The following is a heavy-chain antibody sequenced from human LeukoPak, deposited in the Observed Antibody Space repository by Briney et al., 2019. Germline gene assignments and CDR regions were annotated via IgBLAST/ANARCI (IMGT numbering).Heavy chain of an antibody. J-gene: IGHJ1*01. CDR1: GGTFGSYA. D-gene: IGHD1-26*01. V-gene: IGHV1-69*11. CDR3: ARDGGSYRYEYFQH. Sequence: SVKVSCKASGGTFGSYAISWVRQAPGQGLEWMGRIIPILGTANYAQKFQGRVTITADESTSTAYMELSSLRSEDTAVYYCARDGGSYRYEYFQHWGQGTLVTVSS. CDR2: IIPILGTA.